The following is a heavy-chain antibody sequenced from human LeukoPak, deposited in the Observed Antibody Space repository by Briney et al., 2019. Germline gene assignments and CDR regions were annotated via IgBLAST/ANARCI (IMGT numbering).Heavy chain of an antibody. V-gene: IGHV3-7*01. CDR1: GFTFSSYW. Sequence: TGGSLRLSCAASGFTFSSYWMSWVRQAPGKGLEWVANMNQDGSEKYYVDSVKAQFTISRDSAKNSLYLQMNNLRAEDTAVYYCARAVVPAAMDNNWFDPWGQGTLVTVSS. CDR3: ARAVVPAAMDNNWFDP. D-gene: IGHD2-2*01. CDR2: MNQDGSEK. J-gene: IGHJ5*02.